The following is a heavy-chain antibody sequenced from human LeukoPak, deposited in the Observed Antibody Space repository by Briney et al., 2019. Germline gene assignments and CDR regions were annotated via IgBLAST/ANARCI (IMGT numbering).Heavy chain of an antibody. CDR1: GGSFSDYY. CDR2: INHSGST. CDR3: ASCSDNCYLRYFDL. D-gene: IGHD2-21*02. Sequence: SETLSLTCAVYGGSFSDYYWSWIRQPPGRGLEWIGEINHSGSTNYNPSLKSRVTISVDTSKNQFSLKLSSVTAADTAVYYCASCSDNCYLRYFDLWGRGTLVPVSS. J-gene: IGHJ2*01. V-gene: IGHV4-34*01.